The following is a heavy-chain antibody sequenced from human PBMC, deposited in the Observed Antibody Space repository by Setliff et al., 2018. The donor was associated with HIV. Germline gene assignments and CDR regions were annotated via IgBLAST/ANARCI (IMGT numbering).Heavy chain of an antibody. J-gene: IGHJ4*02. D-gene: IGHD3-3*01. CDR2: IIPNSGGT. V-gene: IGHV1-2*06. CDR1: GYTFTGYL. Sequence: ASVKVSCKASGYTFTGYLIHWVRQAPGQGLEWMGRIIPNSGGTHYAQKFQGRVTMTGDTSVSTAYMELSGLGLDDTAVYYCARDFLNYDFYRAFDSWGQGTLVTVSS. CDR3: ARDFLNYDFYRAFDS.